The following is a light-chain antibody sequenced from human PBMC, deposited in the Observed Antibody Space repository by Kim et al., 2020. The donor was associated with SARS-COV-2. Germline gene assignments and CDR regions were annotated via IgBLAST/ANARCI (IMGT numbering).Light chain of an antibody. Sequence: SYELTQPPSVSVSPGQTASITCSGDKLGDKYACWYQQKPGQSPVLVIYQDSKRPSGIPERFSGSNSGNTATLTISGTQAMDEADYYCQAWASSTAVVFG. J-gene: IGLJ2*01. V-gene: IGLV3-1*01. CDR2: QDS. CDR1: KLGDKY. CDR3: QAWASSTAVV.